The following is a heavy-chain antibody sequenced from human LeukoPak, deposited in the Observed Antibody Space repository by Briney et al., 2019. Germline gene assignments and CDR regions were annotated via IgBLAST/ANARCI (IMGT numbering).Heavy chain of an antibody. D-gene: IGHD3-10*01. CDR1: GYTFTGYY. CDR2: INPISGGT. Sequence: ASVKVSCKASGYTFTGYYMHWVRQAPGQGLEWMGWINPISGGTNYAQKFQGRVTMTRDTSISTAYMELSRLRSDDTAVYYCARDQLAYYYGSGRSFGMDVWGQGPTVTVSS. V-gene: IGHV1-2*02. J-gene: IGHJ6*02. CDR3: ARDQLAYYYGSGRSFGMDV.